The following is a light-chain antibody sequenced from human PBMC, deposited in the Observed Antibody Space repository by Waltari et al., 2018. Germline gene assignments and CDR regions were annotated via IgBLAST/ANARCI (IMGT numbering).Light chain of an antibody. V-gene: IGKV1-6*01. Sequence: AIQMTQSTSSLSASVGDRVTITCRASQGIGSELGWYQQIPGKAPKLLIYAAATLPNGGPLRFIGRGSGTDLPHTISSLQPADFATYYRLPDRNYPRTFGQGTQVEIK. J-gene: IGKJ1*01. CDR2: AAA. CDR1: QGIGSE. CDR3: LPDRNYPRT.